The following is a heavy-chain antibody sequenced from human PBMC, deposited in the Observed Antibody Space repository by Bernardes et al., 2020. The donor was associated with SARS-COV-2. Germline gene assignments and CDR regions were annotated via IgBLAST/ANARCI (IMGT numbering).Heavy chain of an antibody. Sequence: GSLRLSCAASGFTFSDSFMSWIRQAPGKGLEWVSYISSSGSTTYYADSVKGRFTISRDNAKKSLFLQMNSLRTDDTAVYYCARDLEETANAFDIWGQGTMVSVSS. CDR1: GFTFSDSF. CDR3: ARDLEETANAFDI. J-gene: IGHJ3*02. CDR2: ISSSGSTT. V-gene: IGHV3-11*01. D-gene: IGHD5-18*01.